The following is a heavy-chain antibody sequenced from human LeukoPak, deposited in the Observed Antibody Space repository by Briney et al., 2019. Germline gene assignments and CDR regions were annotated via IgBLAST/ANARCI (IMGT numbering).Heavy chain of an antibody. Sequence: ASVKVSCKASGYTFTGYYMHWVRQAPGQGLEWMGWINPNSGGTNYAQKFQGGVTMTRDTSISTAYMELSRLRSDDTAVYYCARESSSDSNAFDIWGQGTMVTVSS. D-gene: IGHD6-19*01. CDR3: ARESSSDSNAFDI. J-gene: IGHJ3*02. CDR1: GYTFTGYY. V-gene: IGHV1-2*02. CDR2: INPNSGGT.